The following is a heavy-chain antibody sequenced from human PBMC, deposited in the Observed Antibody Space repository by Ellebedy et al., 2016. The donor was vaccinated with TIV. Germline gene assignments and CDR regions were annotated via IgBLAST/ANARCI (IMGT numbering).Heavy chain of an antibody. CDR2: IKQDGSEI. CDR3: ARRGIAVAGTNHHFYMDV. Sequence: GESLKISXAAYGFTFSNYWMSCVRQAPEKGLEWVANIKQDGSEIYYVNSVKGRFTISRDNGKNSLYLQMNSLRAEDTAVYYCARRGIAVAGTNHHFYMDVWGKGTTVTVSS. V-gene: IGHV3-7*01. CDR1: GFTFSNYW. D-gene: IGHD6-19*01. J-gene: IGHJ6*03.